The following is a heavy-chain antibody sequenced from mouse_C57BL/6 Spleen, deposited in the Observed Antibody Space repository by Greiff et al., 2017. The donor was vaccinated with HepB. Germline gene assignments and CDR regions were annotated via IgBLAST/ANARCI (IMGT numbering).Heavy chain of an antibody. Sequence: VQLQQSGPELVKPGASVKISCKASGYTFTDYYMNWVKQSHGKSLEWIGDINPNNGGTSYNQKFKGKATLTLDKSSSTAYMELRSLTSEDSAVYYCARRVLLLYYFDYWGQGTTLTVSS. CDR3: ARRVLLLYYFDY. V-gene: IGHV1-26*01. D-gene: IGHD1-1*01. CDR1: GYTFTDYY. J-gene: IGHJ2*01. CDR2: INPNNGGT.